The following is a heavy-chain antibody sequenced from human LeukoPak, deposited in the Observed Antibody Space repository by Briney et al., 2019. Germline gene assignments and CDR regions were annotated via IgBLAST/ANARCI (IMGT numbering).Heavy chain of an antibody. CDR3: ARKAYAMDV. CDR1: GFTFSNYW. CDR2: MKQDGSEK. V-gene: IGHV3-7*03. Sequence: GGSLRLSCAASGFTFSNYWMSWVRQAPGKGLEWVANMKQDGSEKYYVDSVKGRFTISRDNATNSLYLQMNSLRVEDTAVYYCARKAYAMDVWGKGTTVTVSS. J-gene: IGHJ6*04.